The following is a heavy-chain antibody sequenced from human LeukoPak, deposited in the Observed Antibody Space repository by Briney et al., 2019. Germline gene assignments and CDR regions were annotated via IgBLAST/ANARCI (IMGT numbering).Heavy chain of an antibody. Sequence: GGSLRLSCAASGFTLSTYWMNWVRQAPGKGLGWVATIKQDGSEKYYVDSVKGRFTISRDNAKNSLYLQMNSLRAEDTAVYYCARDRLYCSSTSCYEHAFDIWGQGTMVTVSS. J-gene: IGHJ3*02. D-gene: IGHD2-2*01. CDR3: ARDRLYCSSTSCYEHAFDI. CDR1: GFTLSTYW. V-gene: IGHV3-7*01. CDR2: IKQDGSEK.